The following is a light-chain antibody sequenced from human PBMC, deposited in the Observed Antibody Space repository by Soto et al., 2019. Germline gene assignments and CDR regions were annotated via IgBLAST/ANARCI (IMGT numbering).Light chain of an antibody. J-gene: IGKJ1*01. Sequence: EIFFTQSPDPLSLSPGERATLTCRASQSVTNYIAWYQQRPGQAPRLLIYDASNRATGVPARFSGSRSGTDFTLTISDLEPADFGLYYCQQRLNWPPGFGQGTKVDIK. V-gene: IGKV3-11*01. CDR2: DAS. CDR1: QSVTNY. CDR3: QQRLNWPPG.